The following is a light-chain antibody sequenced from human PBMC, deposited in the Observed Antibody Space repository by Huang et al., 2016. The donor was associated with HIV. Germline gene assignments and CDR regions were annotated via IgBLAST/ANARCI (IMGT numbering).Light chain of an antibody. Sequence: AVQLTQFPSSLSASVGDRVIITCRASQDISTSLAWYPHKPGKAPKRLISAASNLQSGISSRFSGDSVGTYVTLFISSLQPEDVATYYCQQLHDYPVTFGPGTRLDIK. J-gene: IGKJ5*01. CDR3: QQLHDYPVT. V-gene: IGKV1D-13*01. CDR1: QDISTS. CDR2: AAS.